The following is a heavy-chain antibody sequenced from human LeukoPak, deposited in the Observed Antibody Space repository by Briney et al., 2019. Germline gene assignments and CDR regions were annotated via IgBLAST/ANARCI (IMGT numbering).Heavy chain of an antibody. V-gene: IGHV3-21*01. CDR3: AREPTGDY. J-gene: IGHJ4*02. Sequence: MAGGSLRLSCAASGFTFSTYAMSWVRQAPGKGLEWVSSISSGGTFMYYADSVKGRFTISRDNAKKSVFLQMNSLRAEDSAVYYCAREPTGDYWGQGMLVTVSS. CDR2: ISSGGTFM. D-gene: IGHD1-1*01. CDR1: GFTFSTYA.